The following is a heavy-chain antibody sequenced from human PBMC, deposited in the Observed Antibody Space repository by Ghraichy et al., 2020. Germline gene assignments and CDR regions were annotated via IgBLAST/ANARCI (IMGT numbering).Heavy chain of an antibody. CDR2: IWYDGSNK. CDR3: AREGAISRGMDV. D-gene: IGHD3-3*01. Sequence: GESLNISCAASGFTFSSYGMHWVRQAPGKGLEWVAVIWYDGSNKYYADSVKGRFTISRDNSKNTLYLQMNSLRAEDTAVYYCAREGAISRGMDVWGQGTTVTVSS. J-gene: IGHJ6*02. CDR1: GFTFSSYG. V-gene: IGHV3-33*01.